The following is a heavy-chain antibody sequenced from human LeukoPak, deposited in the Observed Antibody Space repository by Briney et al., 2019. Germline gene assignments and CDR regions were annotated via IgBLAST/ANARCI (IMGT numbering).Heavy chain of an antibody. D-gene: IGHD2-2*01. V-gene: IGHV1-69*05. CDR3: AVSHIVVTTGGYYNWFDP. CDR1: GGTFSSYA. Sequence: GASVKVSCKASGGTFSSYAISWVRQAPGQGLEWMGGIIPIFGTANYAQKFQGRVTITTDESTSTAYMELSSLRSEDTAVYYCAVSHIVVTTGGYYNWFDPWGQGTLVTVSS. CDR2: IIPIFGTA. J-gene: IGHJ5*02.